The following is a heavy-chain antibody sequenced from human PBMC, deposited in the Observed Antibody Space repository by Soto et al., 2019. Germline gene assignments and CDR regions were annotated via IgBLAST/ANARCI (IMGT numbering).Heavy chain of an antibody. CDR3: AKDRNYDTSRYLDH. J-gene: IGHJ4*02. CDR2: ISWNSGGV. D-gene: IGHD3-22*01. CDR1: GITFDDYA. V-gene: IGHV3-9*01. Sequence: EVQLVESGGGLVQPGRSLRLSCAASGITFDDYAMHWVRQTPGKGLEWVSGISWNSGGVGYADSVKGRFTISRDNAKNSLYLQMSGLRAEDTALYYCAKDRNYDTSRYLDHWGQGTLVTVSS.